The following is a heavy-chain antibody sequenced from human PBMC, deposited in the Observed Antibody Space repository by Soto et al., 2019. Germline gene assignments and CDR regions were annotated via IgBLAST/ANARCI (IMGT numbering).Heavy chain of an antibody. D-gene: IGHD6-19*01. Sequence: ASVKVSCKASGYTFTGYYLHWVRQAPGQGLEWMGWINPNSGGTNYAQKFPGWVTMTRDTSISTAYMELTRLRSNDTAVYYCARDQWLERGSFDYWGQGTLVTVA. CDR2: INPNSGGT. CDR3: ARDQWLERGSFDY. J-gene: IGHJ4*02. V-gene: IGHV1-2*04. CDR1: GYTFTGYY.